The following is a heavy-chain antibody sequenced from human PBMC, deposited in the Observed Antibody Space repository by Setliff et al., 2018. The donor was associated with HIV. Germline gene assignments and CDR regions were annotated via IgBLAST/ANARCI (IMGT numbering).Heavy chain of an antibody. CDR3: AICGGDCYSLDY. CDR2: FYYNGDS. D-gene: IGHD2-21*02. CDR1: GDSVNDRSYF. Sequence: PSETLSLTCTVSGDSVNDRSYFWGWIRQPPGKGLEWIGTFYYNGDSRYNPSLKSRVTISVDTSKNTFSLKLSSVAAADTAVYYCAICGGDCYSLDYWGQGTLVTVS. V-gene: IGHV4-39*01. J-gene: IGHJ4*02.